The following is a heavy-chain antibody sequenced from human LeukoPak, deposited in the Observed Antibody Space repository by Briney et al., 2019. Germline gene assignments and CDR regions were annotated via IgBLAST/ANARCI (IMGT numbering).Heavy chain of an antibody. Sequence: PGGSLRLSCAASGFTFSSYGMHWVRQVPGKGLEWVAFIRYDGSNKDYVDSVKGRFTFSRDSSKNTLYLQMNSLRTEDTAMYYCVKDRLYIGTYPDAFDIWGQGTRVTVSS. V-gene: IGHV3-30*02. CDR1: GFTFSSYG. J-gene: IGHJ3*02. CDR3: VKDRLYIGTYPDAFDI. D-gene: IGHD1-26*01. CDR2: IRYDGSNK.